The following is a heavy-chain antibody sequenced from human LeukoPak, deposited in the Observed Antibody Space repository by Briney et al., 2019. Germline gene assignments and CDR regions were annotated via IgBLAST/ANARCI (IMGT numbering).Heavy chain of an antibody. Sequence: ASVKVSCKASGYTFSDFYMHWVRQAPGQGLEWMGWINPKSGGTNYAQRFQGRVIMTRDTSISTAYMELSRLISDDTAVYYCAKSRPPLYDGSVGPWGQGTLVTVSS. CDR1: GYTFSDFY. J-gene: IGHJ5*02. CDR2: INPKSGGT. D-gene: IGHD3-22*01. V-gene: IGHV1-2*02. CDR3: AKSRPPLYDGSVGP.